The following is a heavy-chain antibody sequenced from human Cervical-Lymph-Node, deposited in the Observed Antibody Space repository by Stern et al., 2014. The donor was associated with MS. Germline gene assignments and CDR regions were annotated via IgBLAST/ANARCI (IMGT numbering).Heavy chain of an antibody. CDR3: ATDQGGIALY. CDR1: GGTFSINT. Sequence: QVQLQQSGAEVKKPGSSVKVSCKASGGTFSINTISWVRQAPGQGLEWMGGIIPMFGTPNYAQKVQGRATTTADESTSTVYLELSSLTSQDTAVYFCATDQGGIALYWGQGTLVTVSS. CDR2: IIPMFGTP. D-gene: IGHD6-13*01. J-gene: IGHJ4*02. V-gene: IGHV1-69*01.